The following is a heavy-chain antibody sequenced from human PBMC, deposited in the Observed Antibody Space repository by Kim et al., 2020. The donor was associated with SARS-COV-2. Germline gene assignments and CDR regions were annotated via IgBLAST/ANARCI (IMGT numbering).Heavy chain of an antibody. J-gene: IGHJ4*02. CDR3: AKDGVLLWFGEFQHGIDY. Sequence: GGSLRLSCAASGFTFSSYAMSWVRQAPGKGLEWVSAISGSGGSTYYADSVKGRFTISRDNSKNTLYLQMNSLRAEDTAVYYCAKDGVLLWFGEFQHGIDYWGQGTLVTVSS. D-gene: IGHD3-10*01. V-gene: IGHV3-23*01. CDR2: ISGSGGST. CDR1: GFTFSSYA.